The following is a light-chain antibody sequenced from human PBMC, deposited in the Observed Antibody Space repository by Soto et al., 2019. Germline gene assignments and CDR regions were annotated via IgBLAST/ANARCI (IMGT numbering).Light chain of an antibody. CDR3: QVRTNWSIA. CDR2: DTS. Sequence: EIVLTQSPGTLSLSPGERATLSCRASQSVSNNYLAWYQQKPGQAPRLLIYDTSARATGVPARFSGTGSGTDFTLTINNLEPEDFAVYYCQVRTNWSIAFGRGTRLEIK. CDR1: QSVSNNY. J-gene: IGKJ5*01. V-gene: IGKV3D-20*02.